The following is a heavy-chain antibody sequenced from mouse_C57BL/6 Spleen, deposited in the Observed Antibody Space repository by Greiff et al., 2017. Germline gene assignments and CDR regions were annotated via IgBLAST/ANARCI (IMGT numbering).Heavy chain of an antibody. CDR3: ARTYYGSTYFDY. D-gene: IGHD1-1*01. V-gene: IGHV1-82*01. Sequence: VQLVESGPELVKPGASVKISCTASGYAFSSSWMNWVKQRPGKGLAWIGRIYPGDGETTYNGKFKGKATLTADKSSSTAYMQLSSLTSEDSAVYFCARTYYGSTYFDYWGQGTTLTVSS. J-gene: IGHJ2*01. CDR1: GYAFSSSW. CDR2: IYPGDGET.